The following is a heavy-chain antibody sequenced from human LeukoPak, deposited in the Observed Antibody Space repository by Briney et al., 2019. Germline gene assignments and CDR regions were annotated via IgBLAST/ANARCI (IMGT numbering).Heavy chain of an antibody. Sequence: ASVKVSCKASGYTFTGYYMHWVRQAPGQGLEWMGWINPNSGGTNYAQKFQGRVTMTRDTSISTAYMEMSRLRSDDTAVYYCARDPGKHCGGACSGDYWGQGTLVTVSS. V-gene: IGHV1-2*02. J-gene: IGHJ4*02. CDR2: INPNSGGT. D-gene: IGHD2-21*02. CDR1: GYTFTGYY. CDR3: ARDPGKHCGGACSGDY.